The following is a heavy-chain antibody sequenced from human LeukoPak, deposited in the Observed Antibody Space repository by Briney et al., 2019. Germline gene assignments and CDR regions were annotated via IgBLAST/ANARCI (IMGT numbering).Heavy chain of an antibody. CDR2: IIPIFGTT. CDR1: GGTFSSYA. Sequence: ASVKVSCKASGGTFSSYAISWVRQAPGQGLEWMGGIIPIFGTTNYALKFQGRVTITTDESTRTAYMELSSLRSDDTAVYYCARDSGPSPYYYYMDVWGKGTTVTVSS. V-gene: IGHV1-69*05. J-gene: IGHJ6*03. CDR3: ARDSGPSPYYYYMDV.